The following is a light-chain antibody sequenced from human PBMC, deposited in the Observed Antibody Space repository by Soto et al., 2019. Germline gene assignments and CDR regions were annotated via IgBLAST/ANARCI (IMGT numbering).Light chain of an antibody. Sequence: QSALTQPASVSGSPGQSITISCAGTSSDIGGYNYVSWYQQHPGKAPKVMIYEVSNRPSGVSNRFSGSKSGNTASLTISGLQAEDEADYYCCTDAGTYKVFGTGTKVTVL. J-gene: IGLJ1*01. CDR1: SSDIGGYNY. CDR2: EVS. V-gene: IGLV2-14*01. CDR3: CTDAGTYKV.